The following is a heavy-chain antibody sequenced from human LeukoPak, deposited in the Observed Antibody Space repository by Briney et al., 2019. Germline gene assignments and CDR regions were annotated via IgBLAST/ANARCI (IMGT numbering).Heavy chain of an antibody. CDR1: GGSISNDSYY. V-gene: IGHV4-39*01. CDR3: ARVTVPYGSGYFHH. Sequence: ASETLSLTCTVSGGSISNDSYYWGWIRQPPGKGLEWIGSIYHSGGTHYIPSLKSRVTISIDTSKNQFSLNLSSVTAADTAVYYCARVTVPYGSGYFHHWGQGTLVTVSS. D-gene: IGHD3-10*01. J-gene: IGHJ1*01. CDR2: IYHSGGT.